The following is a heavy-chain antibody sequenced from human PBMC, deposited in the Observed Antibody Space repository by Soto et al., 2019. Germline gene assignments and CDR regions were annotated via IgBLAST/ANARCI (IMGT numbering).Heavy chain of an antibody. V-gene: IGHV3-48*01. CDR2: ISSSSSSI. Sequence: GGYLRLSCAASGFTFSSYAMSWVRQAPGKGLEWVSSISSSSSSIYYADSVKGRFTISRDNAKNSLYLQMNSLRAEDTAVYYCARDRGIAARAGFDYWGQGTLVTVS. CDR1: GFTFSSYA. J-gene: IGHJ4*02. D-gene: IGHD6-6*01. CDR3: ARDRGIAARAGFDY.